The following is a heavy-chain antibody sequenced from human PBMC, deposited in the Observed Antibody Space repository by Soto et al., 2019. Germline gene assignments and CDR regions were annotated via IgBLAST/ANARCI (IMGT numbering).Heavy chain of an antibody. CDR1: GFTFSSYS. J-gene: IGHJ6*02. V-gene: IGHV3-21*01. D-gene: IGHD2-21*02. CDR3: ARDYSTVVTRGHYYYYYGMDV. Sequence: PGGSLRLSCAASGFTFSSYSMNWVRQAPGKGLEWVSSISSSSSYIYYADSVKGRFTISRDNAKNSLYLQMNSLRAEDTAVYYCARDYSTVVTRGHYYYYYGMDVWGQGTTVTVSS. CDR2: ISSSSSYI.